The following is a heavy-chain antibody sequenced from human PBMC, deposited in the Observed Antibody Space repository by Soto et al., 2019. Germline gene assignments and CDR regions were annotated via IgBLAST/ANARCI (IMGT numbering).Heavy chain of an antibody. CDR3: ARADGYNFNASDI. D-gene: IGHD5-12*01. J-gene: IGHJ3*02. CDR2: IYYSGST. V-gene: IGHV4-30-4*01. Sequence: PSETLSLTCTVSGGSISSGDYYWSWIRQPPGKGLEWIGYIYYSGSTYYNPSLKSRVTISVDTSKNQFSLKLSSVTAADTAVYYCARADGYNFNASDIWGQGTMVTVSS. CDR1: GGSISSGDYY.